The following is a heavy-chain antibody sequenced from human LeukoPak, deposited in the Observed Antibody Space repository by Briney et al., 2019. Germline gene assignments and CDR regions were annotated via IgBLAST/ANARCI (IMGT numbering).Heavy chain of an antibody. CDR1: GFTFSDHY. CDR2: INHSGST. V-gene: IGHV4-34*01. Sequence: GSLRLSCAASGFTFSDHYMDWVRQAPGKGLEWIGEINHSGSTNYNPSLKSRVTISVDTSKNQFSLKLSSVTAADTAVYYCASGLVPAIDYWGQGTLVTVSS. D-gene: IGHD2-2*01. J-gene: IGHJ4*02. CDR3: ASGLVPAIDY.